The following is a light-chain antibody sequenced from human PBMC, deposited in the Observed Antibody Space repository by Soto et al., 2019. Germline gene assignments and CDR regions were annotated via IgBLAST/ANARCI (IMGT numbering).Light chain of an antibody. CDR3: TSYTSSSTLDV. Sequence: VLTQPASVSGSPGQSITISCTGTSSDVGGYNYVSWYQQHPGKAPKLMVYEVSNRPLGVSNRFSGSKSGNTASLTISGLQAEDEADYYCTSYTSSSTLDVFGTGTKVTVL. J-gene: IGLJ1*01. CDR2: EVS. CDR1: SSDVGGYNY. V-gene: IGLV2-14*01.